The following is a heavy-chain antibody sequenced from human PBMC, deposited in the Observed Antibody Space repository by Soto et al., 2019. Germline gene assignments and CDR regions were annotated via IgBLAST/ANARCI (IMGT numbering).Heavy chain of an antibody. J-gene: IGHJ4*02. Sequence: ASVKVSCKASGYTFTSYGISWVRQAPGQGLEWMGGIIPIFGTANYAQKFQGRVTITADESTSTAYMELSSLRSEDTAVYYCARLSSGWYYFDYWGQGTLVTVSS. CDR2: IIPIFGTA. CDR3: ARLSSGWYYFDY. D-gene: IGHD6-19*01. V-gene: IGHV1-69*13. CDR1: GYTFTSYG.